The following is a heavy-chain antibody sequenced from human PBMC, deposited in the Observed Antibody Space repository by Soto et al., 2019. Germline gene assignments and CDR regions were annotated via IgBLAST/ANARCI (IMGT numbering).Heavy chain of an antibody. CDR3: ARIAPPIDC. J-gene: IGHJ4*01. Sequence: QGQPVELGGGGVKPGGPLRLSCAASGFTLSNDSISLIRQAPGKGPEGVSYISRSGSTKYYAAAVKGRFTICRDNAKNSLNLQTNSLRAEDTAVDYGARIAPPIDCWGAGTLVTVAS. CDR1: GFTLSNDS. CDR2: ISRSGSTK. V-gene: IGHV3-11*01.